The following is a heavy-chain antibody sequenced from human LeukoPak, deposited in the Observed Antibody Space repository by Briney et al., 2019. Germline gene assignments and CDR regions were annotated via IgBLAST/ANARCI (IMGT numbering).Heavy chain of an antibody. D-gene: IGHD6-6*01. CDR3: SRAAGSSSTEYYFDY. CDR2: INWSSGST. CDR1: GFTFDDYG. J-gene: IGHJ4*02. V-gene: IGHV3-20*04. Sequence: GGSLRLSCAASGFTFDDYGMSWVRQAPGKGLEWVSYINWSSGSTCYADSVKGRFTISRDNAKNSLYLQMNSLRAEDTALYYCSRAAGSSSTEYYFDYWGQGTLVTVSS.